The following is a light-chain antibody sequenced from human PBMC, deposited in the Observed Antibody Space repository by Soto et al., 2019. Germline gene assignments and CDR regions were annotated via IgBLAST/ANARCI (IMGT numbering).Light chain of an antibody. CDR1: QGISNY. J-gene: IGKJ3*01. Sequence: DIQMTQSPSSLSASVGDRVTITCRSSQGISNYIAWYQQKPGKAPKLLIYAASTLQSGVPSRFMGSGSAPDFTPTINRLQPEDVATYSCKKYTSVTLFGPGTKVDIK. V-gene: IGKV1-27*01. CDR3: KKYTSVTL. CDR2: AAS.